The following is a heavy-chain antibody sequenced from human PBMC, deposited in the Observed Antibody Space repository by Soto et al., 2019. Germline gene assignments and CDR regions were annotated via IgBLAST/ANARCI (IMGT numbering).Heavy chain of an antibody. CDR2: IKHSGRT. Sequence: SETQLHRKAVVGGSVESSLGGGIRQPPGKGLEWIGEIKHSGRTNYNPSLKSRVTISVDTSKNQFSLKLSSVTAADTAVYYCARGRKNYYYYGMDVWGQGTTVTSP. J-gene: IGHJ6*02. CDR3: ARGRKNYYYYGMDV. V-gene: IGHV4-34*01. CDR1: GGSVESSL.